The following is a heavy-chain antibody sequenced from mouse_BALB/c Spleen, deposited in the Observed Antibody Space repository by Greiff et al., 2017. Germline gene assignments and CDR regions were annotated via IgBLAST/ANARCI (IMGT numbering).Heavy chain of an antibody. CDR1: GFTFSNYW. CDR3: TSAYYRYGFDC. CDR2: IRLKSNNYAT. D-gene: IGHD2-14*01. Sequence: DVKLEESGGGLVQPGGSMKLSCVASGFTFSNYWMNWVRQSPEKGLEWVAEIRLKSNNYATHYAESVKGRFTISRDDSKSSVYLQMNNLRAEDTGIYYCTSAYYRYGFDCWGQGTTLTVSS. J-gene: IGHJ2*01. V-gene: IGHV6-6*02.